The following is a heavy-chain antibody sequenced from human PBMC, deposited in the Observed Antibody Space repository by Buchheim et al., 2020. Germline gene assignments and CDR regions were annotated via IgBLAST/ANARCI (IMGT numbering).Heavy chain of an antibody. J-gene: IGHJ5*02. CDR2: IYYSGST. CDR1: GGSISSYY. CDR3: AGFNRLNWFDP. Sequence: QVQLQESGPGLVKPSETLSLTCTVSGGSISSYYWSWIRQPPGKGLEWIGYIYYSGSTNYNPSLKSRVTISVDTSKNQFSLKLSSVTAADTAVYYCAGFNRLNWFDPWGQGTL. V-gene: IGHV4-59*01.